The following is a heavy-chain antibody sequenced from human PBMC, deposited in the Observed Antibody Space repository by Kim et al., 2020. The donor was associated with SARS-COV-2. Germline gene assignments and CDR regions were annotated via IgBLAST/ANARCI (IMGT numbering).Heavy chain of an antibody. D-gene: IGHD3-22*01. CDR3: ARSGDYYDSSEPDY. J-gene: IGHJ4*02. Sequence: SQKCQGRVTITRDTSASTAYMELSSLRSEDTAVYYCARSGDYYDSSEPDYWGQGTLVTVSS. V-gene: IGHV1-3*01.